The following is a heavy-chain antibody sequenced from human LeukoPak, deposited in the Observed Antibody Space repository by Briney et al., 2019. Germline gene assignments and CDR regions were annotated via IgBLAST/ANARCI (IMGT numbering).Heavy chain of an antibody. CDR1: GFTFGNSW. CDR2: INADGSTA. CDR3: VVVVEPPDSDGFDV. Sequence: GGSLRLSCAASGFTFGNSWVHWVRQAPGKGLVWVSLINADGSTATYAASVKGRFTISRDNARNTLSLHMNSLTIEDTAVYYCVVVVEPPDSDGFDVWGQGTMITVSS. J-gene: IGHJ3*01. D-gene: IGHD1-14*01. V-gene: IGHV3-74*01.